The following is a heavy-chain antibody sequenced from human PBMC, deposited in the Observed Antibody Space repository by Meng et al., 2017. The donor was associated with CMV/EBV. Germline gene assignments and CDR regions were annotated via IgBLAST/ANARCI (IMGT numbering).Heavy chain of an antibody. J-gene: IGHJ2*01. V-gene: IGHV1-46*01. D-gene: IGHD2-2*01. CDR3: ARSGSTTSQQPGYFDL. CDR2: INPSGGST. Sequence: ASVKVSCKASGYTLSHYWMHWVRQAPGQGPEWVGIINPSGGSTTYAQKFQGRVVLTRDTSTSTVYMDLSSLRSEDRAVYYCARSGSTTSQQPGYFDLWGRGTLVTVSS. CDR1: GYTLSHYW.